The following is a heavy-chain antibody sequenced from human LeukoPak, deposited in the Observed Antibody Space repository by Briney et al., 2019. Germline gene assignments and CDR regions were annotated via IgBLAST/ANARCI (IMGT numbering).Heavy chain of an antibody. CDR2: IVVGSDNT. Sequence: SVKLSCKASGFNFTNSAMQWVRQARGQRLEWIGWIVVGSDNTNYAQRFQERVTITRDMSTSTAYMELTSLRAEDTAVYYCASQGYSGYDDRGAFGYWGQGTLVTVS. D-gene: IGHD5-12*01. J-gene: IGHJ4*02. V-gene: IGHV1-58*02. CDR1: GFNFTNSA. CDR3: ASQGYSGYDDRGAFGY.